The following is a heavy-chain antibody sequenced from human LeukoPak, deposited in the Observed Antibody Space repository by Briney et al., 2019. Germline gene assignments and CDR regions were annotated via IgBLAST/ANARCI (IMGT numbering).Heavy chain of an antibody. Sequence: GGSLRLSCAASGFTFSSYSMNWVRQAPGKGLEWVSSISSSSSYIYYADSVKGRFTISRDNSKNTLYLQMNSLRAEDTAVYYCAKTPPQDFDYWGQGTLVTVSS. CDR1: GFTFSSYS. J-gene: IGHJ4*02. CDR2: ISSSSSYI. D-gene: IGHD1-14*01. V-gene: IGHV3-21*04. CDR3: AKTPPQDFDY.